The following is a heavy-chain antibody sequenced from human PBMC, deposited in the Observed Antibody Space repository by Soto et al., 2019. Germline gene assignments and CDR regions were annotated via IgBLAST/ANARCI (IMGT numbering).Heavy chain of an antibody. D-gene: IGHD6-19*01. CDR1: GGSVSSGSYY. CDR3: AREDKRVDSGWYVDY. V-gene: IGHV4-61*01. J-gene: IGHJ4*02. Sequence: PSETLSLTCTVSGGSVSSGSYYWSWIRQPPGKGLEWIGYIYYSGSTNYNPSLKSRVTISVDTSKNQFSLKLSSVTAADTAVYYCAREDKRVDSGWYVDYWGQGTLVTVSS. CDR2: IYYSGST.